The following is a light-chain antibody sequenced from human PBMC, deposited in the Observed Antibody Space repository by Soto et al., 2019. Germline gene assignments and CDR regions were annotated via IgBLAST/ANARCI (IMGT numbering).Light chain of an antibody. V-gene: IGLV2-14*01. J-gene: IGLJ1*01. CDR3: SSYTSSSTLGV. CDR2: EVS. Sequence: QSVLTQPTSVSGSPGQSLTISCTETSSDVGPDNHVCLYEQHQAKAPRLMIYEVSNRPSGVSNRFSGSKSGNTASLPISGPQAEDEADYYCSSYTSSSTLGVFGTGTKVTVL. CDR1: SSDVGPDNH.